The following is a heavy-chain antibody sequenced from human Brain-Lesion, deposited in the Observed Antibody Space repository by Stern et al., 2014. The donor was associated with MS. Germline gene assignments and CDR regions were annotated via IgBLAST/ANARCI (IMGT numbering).Heavy chain of an antibody. CDR2: INYRRNP. V-gene: IGHV4-59*01. CDR1: YDSISSYY. J-gene: IGHJ4*02. Sequence: VQLVQSGPGLVKPSETLSLTCTVSYDSISSYYWTWLRQPPGKGLEWIGYINYRRNPNYNPALKSRVTISVDTSKNQFYLKLTSVTAADTAVYYCARAFSDYHDSTPGYWGQGTLVTVSS. D-gene: IGHD3-22*01. CDR3: ARAFSDYHDSTPGY.